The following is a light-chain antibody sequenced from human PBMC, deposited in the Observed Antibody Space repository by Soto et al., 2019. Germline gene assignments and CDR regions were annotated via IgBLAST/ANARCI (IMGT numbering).Light chain of an antibody. CDR3: QQYYSYPRT. CDR1: QTISRW. Sequence: DVQIIQSPSTLSASVGDRFTITCRDSQTISRWLAWYQQTPGKAPKLLIYAASTLQSGVPSRFSGSGAGTDFTRTISCLQSEDFTTDYCQQYYSYPRTFGQGTKVDIK. J-gene: IGKJ1*01. V-gene: IGKV1-5*01. CDR2: AAS.